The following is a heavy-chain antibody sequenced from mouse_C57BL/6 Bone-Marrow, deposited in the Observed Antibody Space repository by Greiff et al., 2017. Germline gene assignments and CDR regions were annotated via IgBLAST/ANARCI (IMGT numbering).Heavy chain of an antibody. CDR3: ERVADGSSSRYFDV. V-gene: IGHV5-16*01. D-gene: IGHD1-1*01. J-gene: IGHJ1*03. CDR1: GFTFSDYY. CDR2: INYDGSST. Sequence: VMLVESEGGLVQPGSSMKLSCTASGFTFSDYYMAWVRQGPEKGLEWVANINYDGSSTYYLDSLKGRFIISRDNATNILYLQMSSLKSEDRATYDCERVADGSSSRYFDVWGTGTTVTGSS.